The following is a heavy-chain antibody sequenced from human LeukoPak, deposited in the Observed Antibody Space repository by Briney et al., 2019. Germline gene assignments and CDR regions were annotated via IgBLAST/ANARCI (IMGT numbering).Heavy chain of an antibody. Sequence: SETLSLTCAVYGGSFSGYYWSWIRQPPGKGLEWIGTIYYSGSTYYNPSLTSRVTISVDTSKNQFSLKLSSVTAADTAVYYCARHKDYYYSYMDVWGKGTTVTISS. J-gene: IGHJ6*03. CDR2: IYYSGST. CDR3: ARHKDYYYSYMDV. V-gene: IGHV4-34*01. CDR1: GGSFSGYY.